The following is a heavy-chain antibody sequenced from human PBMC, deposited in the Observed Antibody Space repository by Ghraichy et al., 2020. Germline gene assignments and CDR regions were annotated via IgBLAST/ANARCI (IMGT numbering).Heavy chain of an antibody. CDR3: ARASPFAAMVYYYYGMDV. CDR1: GFTFSSYG. D-gene: IGHD5-18*01. J-gene: IGHJ6*02. CDR2: IWYEGSNK. V-gene: IGHV3-33*01. Sequence: GGSLRLSCAASGFTFSSYGMHWVRQAPGKGLEWVAVIWYEGSNKYYADSVKGRFTISRDNSKNTLYLQMNSLRAEDTAVYYCARASPFAAMVYYYYGMDVWGQGTTVTVSS.